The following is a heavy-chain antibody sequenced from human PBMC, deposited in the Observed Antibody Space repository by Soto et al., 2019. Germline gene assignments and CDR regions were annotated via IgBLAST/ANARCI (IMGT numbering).Heavy chain of an antibody. V-gene: IGHV6-1*01. J-gene: IGHJ4*02. CDR2: TYYRSKWYN. D-gene: IGHD3-10*01. CDR1: GDSVSSNSAA. CDR3: ARVPYYYGSGSYYNFDY. Sequence: PSQTLSLTCAISGDSVSSNSAAWNWIRQSPSRGLEWLGRTYYRSKWYNDYAVSVKSRITINPDTSKNQFSLQLNSVTPEDTAVYYCARVPYYYGSGSYYNFDYWGKGTLVTVSS.